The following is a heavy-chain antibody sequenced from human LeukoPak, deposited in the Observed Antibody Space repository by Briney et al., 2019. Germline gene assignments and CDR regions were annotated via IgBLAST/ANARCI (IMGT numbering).Heavy chain of an antibody. CDR1: GRTFSSYA. V-gene: IGHV3-33*08. Sequence: GGSLTLSCAVSGRTFSSYAMSWVRQAPGKGLEWVAVIWHDGSNKYYTDSVKGRFTISRDNSKNTLYLQMNSLRAEDTAVYYCARDYGDYAVDYWGQGTLVTVSS. CDR2: IWHDGSNK. J-gene: IGHJ4*02. D-gene: IGHD4-17*01. CDR3: ARDYGDYAVDY.